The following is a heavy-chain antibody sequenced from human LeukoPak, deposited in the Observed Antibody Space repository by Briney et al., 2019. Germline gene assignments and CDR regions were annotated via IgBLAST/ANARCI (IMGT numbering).Heavy chain of an antibody. CDR2: ISGSGGST. CDR3: AKDRAPGGEDYYDSSGYSPDY. J-gene: IGHJ4*02. CDR1: GFTFRSYE. D-gene: IGHD3-22*01. V-gene: IGHV3-23*01. Sequence: GGSLRLSCAASGFTFRSYEMNWVRQAPGKGLEWVSAISGSGGSTYYADSVKGRFTISRDNSKNTLYLQMNSLRAEDTAVYYCAKDRAPGGEDYYDSSGYSPDYWGQGTLVTVSS.